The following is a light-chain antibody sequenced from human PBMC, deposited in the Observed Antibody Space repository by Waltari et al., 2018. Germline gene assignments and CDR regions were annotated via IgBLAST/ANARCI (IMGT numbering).Light chain of an antibody. V-gene: IGKV3-15*01. J-gene: IGKJ2*01. CDR1: QGVSSN. CDR2: GAS. CDR3: QQYNSWPPYT. Sequence: EILMTQSPATLSVSPGERAPLSCRASQGVSSNLAWYQQKPGQAPRLLIYGASSRATGIPGRFSGSGSGTDFTLTISSLQSEDFAVYYCQQYNSWPPYTFGQGTKLQIK.